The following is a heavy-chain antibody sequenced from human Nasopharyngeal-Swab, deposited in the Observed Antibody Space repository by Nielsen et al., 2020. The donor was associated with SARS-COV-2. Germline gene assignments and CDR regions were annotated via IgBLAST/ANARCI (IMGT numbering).Heavy chain of an antibody. J-gene: IGHJ3*02. V-gene: IGHV2-5*01. D-gene: IGHD4-11*01. Sequence: SGPTLVKPTETLRMTCTFSGFSLSTSGVGVGWIRQPPGKALEWLALIYWHDERRYRPSLKSRLTITKDTSKNHVVLTMTNMDPVDTATYYCAHRTTVTAFDIWGQGTMVTVSS. CDR2: IYWHDER. CDR3: AHRTTVTAFDI. CDR1: GFSLSTSGVG.